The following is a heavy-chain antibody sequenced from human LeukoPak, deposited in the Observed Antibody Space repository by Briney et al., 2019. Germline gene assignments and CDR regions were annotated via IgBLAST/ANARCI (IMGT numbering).Heavy chain of an antibody. Sequence: GGSPRLSCAASGFTFSNAWMSWVRQAPGKGLEWVGRIKSKTDGGTTDYAAPVKGRFTISRDDSKNTLYLQMNSLKTEDTAVYYCTTDVYYYGSGGEYYFDYWGQGTLVTVSS. J-gene: IGHJ4*02. CDR2: IKSKTDGGTT. V-gene: IGHV3-15*01. CDR1: GFTFSNAW. D-gene: IGHD3-10*01. CDR3: TTDVYYYGSGGEYYFDY.